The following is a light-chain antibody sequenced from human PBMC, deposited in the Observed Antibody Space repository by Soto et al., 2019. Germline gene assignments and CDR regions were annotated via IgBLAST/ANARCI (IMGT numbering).Light chain of an antibody. V-gene: IGLV2-23*02. CDR2: EVS. Sequence: QSALTQPASVSGSPGQSITISCTGTSSDVGGYNLVSWYQQHPGKAPKLIIYEVSKRPSGVSNRFSGSKSGNTASLTISGLQDEDEADYYCCSYAGSSTPDVFGSGTKLTVL. CDR3: CSYAGSSTPDV. CDR1: SSDVGGYNL. J-gene: IGLJ1*01.